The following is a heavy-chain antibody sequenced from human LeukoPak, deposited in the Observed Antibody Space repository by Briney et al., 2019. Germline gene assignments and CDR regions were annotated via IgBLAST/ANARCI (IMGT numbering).Heavy chain of an antibody. D-gene: IGHD4-23*01. CDR1: GCSIRGYY. Sequence: SETLSLTCNVSGCSIRGYYWSWIRQPPGKGLEWIGYIYSSGSTNYNPSLKSRVTMSVDTSKNQFSLKVSSVTAEDTAVYYCARGFLRWYNWFDPWGQGTLVTVSS. V-gene: IGHV4-59*01. CDR3: ARGFLRWYNWFDP. CDR2: IYSSGST. J-gene: IGHJ5*02.